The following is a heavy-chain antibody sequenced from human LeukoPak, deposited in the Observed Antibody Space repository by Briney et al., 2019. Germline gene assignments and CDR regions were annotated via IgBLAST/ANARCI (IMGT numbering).Heavy chain of an antibody. V-gene: IGHV3-49*03. Sequence: GGSLRLSCTASGFTFGDYAMSWFRQAPGKGLEWVGFIRSKAYGGTTEYAASVKGRFTISRDDSKSIAYLQMNSLKTEDTAVYYCTTDRTVTTNYYYYYMDVWGKGTTVTVSS. J-gene: IGHJ6*03. D-gene: IGHD4-17*01. CDR3: TTDRTVTTNYYYYYMDV. CDR2: IRSKAYGGTT. CDR1: GFTFGDYA.